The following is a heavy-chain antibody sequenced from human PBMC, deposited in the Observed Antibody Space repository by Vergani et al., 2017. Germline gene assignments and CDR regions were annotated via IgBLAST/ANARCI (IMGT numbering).Heavy chain of an antibody. J-gene: IGHJ4*02. Sequence: QVQLVQSGAEVKKPGASVKVSCKASGYTFTGYYMHWVRQAPGQGLEWMGIINPSGGSTSYAQKFQGRVTMTRDTSTSTVYMELSSLRSEDTAVYYCARAWYYDSSGYQANYDYWGQGTLVTVSS. V-gene: IGHV1-46*01. CDR2: INPSGGST. CDR3: ARAWYYDSSGYQANYDY. CDR1: GYTFTGYY. D-gene: IGHD3-22*01.